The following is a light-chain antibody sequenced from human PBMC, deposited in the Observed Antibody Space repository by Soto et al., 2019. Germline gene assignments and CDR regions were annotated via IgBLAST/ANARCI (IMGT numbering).Light chain of an antibody. J-gene: IGKJ1*01. Sequence: EIVLTQSPGTLSLSAGERATLSCSASQSVSSNYLAWYQQKPGQPPRLLIYGASSRATGIPDRFIGSGSGTDFTLTISSLEAEDFAVYYCQHYGRSPPSWTFGQGTKVEIK. CDR3: QHYGRSPPSWT. V-gene: IGKV3-20*01. CDR2: GAS. CDR1: QSVSSNY.